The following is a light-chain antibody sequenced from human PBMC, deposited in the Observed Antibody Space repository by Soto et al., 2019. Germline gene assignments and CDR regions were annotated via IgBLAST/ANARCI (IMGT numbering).Light chain of an antibody. Sequence: DIVMTQSPDSLAVSLGERATINCKSSHSVLYSSNTRDSLAWYQQNPGLPPKLLIYWASIRASVVPDRFSGGGSGTDFTLTISSLQSEDVAVYYCQQYDSTMYTFGQGTKLEIK. J-gene: IGKJ2*01. CDR1: HSVLYSSNTRDS. CDR2: WAS. V-gene: IGKV4-1*01. CDR3: QQYDSTMYT.